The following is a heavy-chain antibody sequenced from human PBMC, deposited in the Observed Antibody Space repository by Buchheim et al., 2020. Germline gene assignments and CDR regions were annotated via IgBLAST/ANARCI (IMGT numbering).Heavy chain of an antibody. V-gene: IGHV3-23*04. CDR1: GFTFSSAA. CDR2: LTISGDFT. J-gene: IGHJ4*02. Sequence: EVHLVQSGGGLVQPGGSLRLSCEASGFTFSSAAMTWVRQAPGKGLEWVSSLTISGDFTYYADSVRGRFSFSRDNSKNTLYLQMNSLRAEDTAVYYCAKEVRPNDFWGQGTL. CDR3: AKEVRPNDF.